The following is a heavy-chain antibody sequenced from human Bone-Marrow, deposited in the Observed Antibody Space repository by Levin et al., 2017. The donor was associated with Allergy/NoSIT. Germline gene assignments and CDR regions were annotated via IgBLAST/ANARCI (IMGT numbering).Heavy chain of an antibody. D-gene: IGHD1-26*01. Sequence: SETLSLTCTVSGGSIRSYYWSWIRQPPGKGLEWIGFIDFSGTTNYNPSLKSRVTISVDTSKNQFSLKLSSVTAADTAVYYCARMGKSNYYYYAMDVWGQGTTVTVSS. CDR3: ARMGKSNYYYYAMDV. V-gene: IGHV4-59*01. J-gene: IGHJ6*02. CDR2: IDFSGTT. CDR1: GGSIRSYY.